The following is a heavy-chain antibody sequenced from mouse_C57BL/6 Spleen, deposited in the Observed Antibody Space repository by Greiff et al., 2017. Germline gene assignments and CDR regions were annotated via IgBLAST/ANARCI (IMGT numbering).Heavy chain of an antibody. CDR1: GYTFTSYW. D-gene: IGHD1-1*01. V-gene: IGHV1-50*01. CDR3: ARYEGYYGSSD. CDR2: IDPSDSYT. J-gene: IGHJ3*01. Sequence: QVQLQQPGAELVKPGASVKLSCKASGYTFTSYWMQWVKQRPGQGLEWIGEIDPSDSYTNYNQKFKGKATLTVDTSSSTAYMQLSSLTSEDSAVYYCARYEGYYGSSDWGQGTLVTVAA.